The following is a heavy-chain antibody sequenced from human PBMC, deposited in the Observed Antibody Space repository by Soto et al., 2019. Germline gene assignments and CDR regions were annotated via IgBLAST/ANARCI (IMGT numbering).Heavy chain of an antibody. CDR1: EFTFSSYA. D-gene: IGHD6-19*01. V-gene: IGHV3-30-3*01. CDR3: ARMRIAVDY. J-gene: IGHJ4*02. Sequence: GGSLRLSCAASEFTFSSYAMHWVRQAPGKGLEWVAVISYDGSNKYYADSVKGRFTISRDNSKNTLYLQMNSLRAEDTAVYYFARMRIAVDYWGQGSLVTVSS. CDR2: ISYDGSNK.